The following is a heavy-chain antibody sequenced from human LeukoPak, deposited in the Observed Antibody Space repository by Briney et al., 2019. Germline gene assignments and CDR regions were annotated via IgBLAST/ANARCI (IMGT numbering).Heavy chain of an antibody. CDR2: IYYSGSI. CDR1: GGSISSGGYY. CDR3: ARSKWSAYCGGDCYTVYFDY. Sequence: SETLSLTCTVSGGSISSGGYYWSWIRQHPGKGLEWIGYIYYSGSIYYNPSLTSRVSISVDTSKNHFSLKLSSVTAADTAVYYCARSKWSAYCGGDCYTVYFDYWGQGTLVTVSS. V-gene: IGHV4-31*03. J-gene: IGHJ4*02. D-gene: IGHD2-21*02.